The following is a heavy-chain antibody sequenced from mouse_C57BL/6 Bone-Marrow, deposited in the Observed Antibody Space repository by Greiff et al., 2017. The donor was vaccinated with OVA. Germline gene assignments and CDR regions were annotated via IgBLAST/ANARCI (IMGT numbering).Heavy chain of an antibody. D-gene: IGHD1-1*01. CDR2: ISDGGSYT. J-gene: IGHJ3*01. CDR3: ARDRSYYYGSSPFAY. CDR1: GFTFSSYA. V-gene: IGHV5-4*01. Sequence: EVQVVESGGGLVKPGGSLKLSCAASGFTFSSYAMSWVRQTPEKRLEWVATISDGGSYTYYPDNVKGRFTISRDNAKNNLYLQMSHLKSEDTAMYYCARDRSYYYGSSPFAYWGQGTLVTVSA.